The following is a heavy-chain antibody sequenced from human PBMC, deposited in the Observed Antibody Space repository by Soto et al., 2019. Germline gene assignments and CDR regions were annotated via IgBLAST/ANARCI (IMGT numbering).Heavy chain of an antibody. Sequence: ASVKVSCKASGYTFTSDYMHWVRQAPGQGLEWMGIINPSGGSTSYAQKFQGRVTMTRDTSTSTVYMELSSLRSEDTAVYYCARDRQPHVEMATIREFDYWGQGTLVTVSS. J-gene: IGHJ4*02. CDR3: ARDRQPHVEMATIREFDY. D-gene: IGHD5-12*01. V-gene: IGHV1-46*01. CDR1: GYTFTSDY. CDR2: INPSGGST.